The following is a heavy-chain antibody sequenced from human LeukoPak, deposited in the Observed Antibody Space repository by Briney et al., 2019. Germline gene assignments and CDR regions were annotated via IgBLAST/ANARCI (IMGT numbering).Heavy chain of an antibody. J-gene: IGHJ4*02. V-gene: IGHV2-5*01. Sequence: SGPTLVNPTQTLTLTCTFSGFPLSTSGVGVGWIRQPPGKALEWLALIYWNDDKRYSPSLKSRLTITKDTSKNQVVLTMTNMDPVDTATYYCAHVYYDILTGYPGTEYFDYWGQGTLVTVSS. D-gene: IGHD3-9*01. CDR3: AHVYYDILTGYPGTEYFDY. CDR1: GFPLSTSGVG. CDR2: IYWNDDK.